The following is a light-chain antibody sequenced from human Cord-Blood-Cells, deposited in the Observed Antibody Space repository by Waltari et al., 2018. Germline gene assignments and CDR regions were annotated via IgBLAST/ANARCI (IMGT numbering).Light chain of an antibody. J-gene: IGKJ3*01. V-gene: IGKV1-39*01. CDR1: QSISSY. CDR3: QQSYSTPPFT. CDR2: AAS. Sequence: DIQMTQSPSSLSASVGDRVNITCRASQSISSYLYWYQQKPGKAPKLLIYAASSLQSGVPSRFSGSGSGTDFTLTSSSLQPEDFATYYCQQSYSTPPFTFGPGTKVDIK.